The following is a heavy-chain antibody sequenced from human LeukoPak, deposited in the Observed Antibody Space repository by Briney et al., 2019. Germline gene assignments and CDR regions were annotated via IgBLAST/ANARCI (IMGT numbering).Heavy chain of an antibody. CDR2: TYYRSKWYN. CDR1: GDSVSSNSAA. Sequence: SQTLSLTCAISGDSVSSNSAAWNWTRQSPSRGIEWLGRTYYRSKWYNDYAVSVKSRITINPDTSKNLFSLQLNSVTPEDTAVYYCAVQYNWNDGAFDIWGQGTMVTVSS. J-gene: IGHJ3*02. CDR3: AVQYNWNDGAFDI. V-gene: IGHV6-1*01. D-gene: IGHD1-1*01.